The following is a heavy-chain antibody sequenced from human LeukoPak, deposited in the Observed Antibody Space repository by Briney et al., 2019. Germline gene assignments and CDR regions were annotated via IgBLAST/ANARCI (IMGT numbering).Heavy chain of an antibody. V-gene: IGHV4-61*01. D-gene: IGHD5-24*01. J-gene: IGHJ4*02. Sequence: PSETLSLTCTVSGGSISSSSYYWSWIRQPPGKGLEWIGYIYYSGSTNYNPSLKSRVTISVDTSKNQFSLKLSSVTAADTAVYYCARGRWLLPWGQGTLVTVSS. CDR1: GGSISSSSYY. CDR2: IYYSGST. CDR3: ARGRWLLP.